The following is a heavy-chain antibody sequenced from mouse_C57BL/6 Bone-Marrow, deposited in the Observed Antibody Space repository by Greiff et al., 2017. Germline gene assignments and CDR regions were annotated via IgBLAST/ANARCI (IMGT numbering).Heavy chain of an antibody. J-gene: IGHJ1*03. CDR3: ATDAWDWYFDV. CDR1: GFTFSDFY. V-gene: IGHV7-1*01. CDR2: SRNKANDYTT. Sequence: EVKLVESGGGLVQSGRSLRLSCATSGFTFSDFYMAWVRQAPGKGLGWIAASRNKANDYTTEYSASVKGRFIVSRDTSQSILYLQMNALRAEDTAIYCCATDAWDWYFDVWGTGTTVTVSS.